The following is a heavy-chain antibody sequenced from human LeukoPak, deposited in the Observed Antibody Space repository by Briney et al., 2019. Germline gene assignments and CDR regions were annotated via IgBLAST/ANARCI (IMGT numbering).Heavy chain of an antibody. Sequence: PGGSLRLSCAASGFTFSSYAMHWVRQAPGKGLEWVTFIRYDGSNKYYADSVKGRFTISRDNSKNMLYLQMNSLRAEDTAVYYCAKGSKEVLFTRDHYMDVWGKGTTVTISS. V-gene: IGHV3-30*02. D-gene: IGHD3-3*01. CDR1: GFTFSSYA. J-gene: IGHJ6*03. CDR3: AKGSKEVLFTRDHYMDV. CDR2: IRYDGSNK.